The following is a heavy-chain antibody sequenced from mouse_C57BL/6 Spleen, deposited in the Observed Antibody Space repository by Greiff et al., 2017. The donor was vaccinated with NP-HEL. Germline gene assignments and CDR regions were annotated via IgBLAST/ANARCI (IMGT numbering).Heavy chain of an antibody. D-gene: IGHD1-1*01. CDR3: ARDEYYGSSGFDY. J-gene: IGHJ2*01. CDR2: ISDGGSYT. Sequence: EVKLVESGGGLVKPGGSLKLSCAASGFTFSSYAMSWVRQTPEKRLEWVATISDGGSYTYYPDNVKGRFTISRDNAKNNLYLQMSHLKSEDTAMYYCARDEYYGSSGFDYWGQGTTLTVSS. CDR1: GFTFSSYA. V-gene: IGHV5-4*01.